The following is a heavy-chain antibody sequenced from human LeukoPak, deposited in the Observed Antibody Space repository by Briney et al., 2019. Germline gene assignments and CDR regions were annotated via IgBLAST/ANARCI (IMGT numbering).Heavy chain of an antibody. Sequence: GASVKVSCKASGYTFSGYFIHWVRQAAGQGLEWMGRINANSGGTEYAQNFQGRVTMTRDKSISTASMELSRLTSDDTAVYYCARDLSSTSNWELDSWGQGTLVTVSS. D-gene: IGHD7-27*01. CDR2: INANSGGT. CDR3: ARDLSSTSNWELDS. CDR1: GYTFSGYF. J-gene: IGHJ4*02. V-gene: IGHV1-2*06.